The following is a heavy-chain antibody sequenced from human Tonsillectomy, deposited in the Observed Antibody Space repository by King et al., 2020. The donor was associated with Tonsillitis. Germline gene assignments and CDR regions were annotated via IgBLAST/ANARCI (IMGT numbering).Heavy chain of an antibody. Sequence: VQLVESGGDVVQPGRSLRLSCAASGFTFSSYGMHWVRQSPGRGLEWVAVISPDGNTHYYADSVKGRFIISRDNSKNTLYLQMNSLTAEDTAVYYCANGVSLTGYYTLGGDYWGRGTLVTVSA. CDR3: ANGVSLTGYYTLGGDY. CDR1: GFTFSSYG. J-gene: IGHJ4*02. V-gene: IGHV3-30*18. D-gene: IGHD3-9*01. CDR2: ISPDGNTH.